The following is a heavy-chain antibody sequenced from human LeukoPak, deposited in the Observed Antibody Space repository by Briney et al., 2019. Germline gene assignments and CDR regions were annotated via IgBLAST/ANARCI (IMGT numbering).Heavy chain of an antibody. D-gene: IGHD5-18*01. J-gene: IGHJ5*02. V-gene: IGHV3-11*04. Sequence: GGSLRLSCAASGFTFSDYYMSWIRQAPGKGLEWVSYISSSGSTIYYADSVKGRFTISRDNAKNSPYLQMNSLRAEDTAVYYCARDGYSYGINWFDPWGQGTLVTVSS. CDR2: ISSSGSTI. CDR1: GFTFSDYY. CDR3: ARDGYSYGINWFDP.